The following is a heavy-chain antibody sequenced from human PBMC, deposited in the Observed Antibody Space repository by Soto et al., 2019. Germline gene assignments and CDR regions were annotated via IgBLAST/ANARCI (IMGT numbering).Heavy chain of an antibody. CDR3: ARGAVCVGYCRTGDYYYYGMDV. Sequence: SVKVSCKASGGTFSSYAISWVRQAPGQGLEWMGGIIPIFGTANYAQKFQGRVTITADESTSTAYMELSSLRSEDTAVYYCARGAVCVGYCRTGDYYYYGMDVWG. J-gene: IGHJ6*02. CDR2: IIPIFGTA. CDR1: GGTFSSYA. V-gene: IGHV1-69*13. D-gene: IGHD1-1*01.